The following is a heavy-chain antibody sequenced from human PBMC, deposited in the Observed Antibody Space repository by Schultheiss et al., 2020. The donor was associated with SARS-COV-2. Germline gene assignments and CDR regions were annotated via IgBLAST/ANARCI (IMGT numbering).Heavy chain of an antibody. CDR3: ASSLGLSDYGGNSGWAYGMDV. CDR1: GYTFTIYY. D-gene: IGHD4-23*01. J-gene: IGHJ6*02. CDR2: INPSGGST. V-gene: IGHV1-46*01. Sequence: ASVKVSCKASGYTFTIYYMHWVRQAPGQGLEWMGIINPSGGSTSYAQKFQGRVTITADKSTSTAYMELRSLRSDDTAVYYCASSLGLSDYGGNSGWAYGMDVWGQGTTVTVSS.